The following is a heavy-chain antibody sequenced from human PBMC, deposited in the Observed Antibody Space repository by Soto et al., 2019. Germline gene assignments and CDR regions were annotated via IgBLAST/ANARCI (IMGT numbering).Heavy chain of an antibody. D-gene: IGHD6-13*01. V-gene: IGHV4-59*08. CDR3: ARLANQIAAAGDTNWFDP. J-gene: IGHJ5*02. CDR2: IYYSGST. Sequence: SETLSLTCTVSGGSISSYYWSWIRQPPGKGLEWIGYIYYSGSTNYNPSLKSRVTISVDTSKNQFSLKLSSVTAADTAVYYCARLANQIAAAGDTNWFDPWGQGTLVTVSS. CDR1: GGSISSYY.